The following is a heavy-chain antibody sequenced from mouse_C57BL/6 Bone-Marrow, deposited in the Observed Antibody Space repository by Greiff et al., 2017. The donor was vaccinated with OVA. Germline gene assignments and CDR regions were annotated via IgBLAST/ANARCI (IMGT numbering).Heavy chain of an antibody. CDR1: GYSFTGYY. CDR3: ARGVTSPFAY. J-gene: IGHJ3*01. Sequence: VQLQQSGPELVKPGASVKISCKASGYSFTGYYMNWVKQSPEKSLEWIGEINPSTGGTTYNQKFKAKATLTVDKSSSTAYMQLKSLTSEYSAVYYCARGVTSPFAYWGQGTLVTVSA. CDR2: INPSTGGT. V-gene: IGHV1-42*01. D-gene: IGHD2-13*01.